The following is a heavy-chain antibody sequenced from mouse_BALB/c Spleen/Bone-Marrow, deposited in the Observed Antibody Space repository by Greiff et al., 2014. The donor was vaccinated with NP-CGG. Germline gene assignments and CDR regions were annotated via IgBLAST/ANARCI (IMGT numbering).Heavy chain of an antibody. V-gene: IGHV1-54*03. D-gene: IGHD1-1*02. CDR1: GYALTNYL. Sequence: VQLQQSGAKLVRPGTSVKVSCKASGYALTNYLIEWFKQRPGQGLEWIGVINPGSGCTNFNEKFRGKATLTADKSSSTAYMQFNRLTSDDSAVYFCAREGYYGLDYRGQGTTLTVSS. CDR2: INPGSGCT. CDR3: AREGYYGLDY. J-gene: IGHJ2*01.